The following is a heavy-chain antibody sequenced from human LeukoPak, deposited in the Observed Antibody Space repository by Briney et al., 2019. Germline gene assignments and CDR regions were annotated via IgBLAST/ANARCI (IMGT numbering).Heavy chain of an antibody. Sequence: GGSLRLSCTASGFTFGDYAMSWIRQAPGKGLEWVGFIRSKAYGETADYAASVKGRFTISRDDSKAIAYLQMNSLKTEDTAVYHCTRDRGAYNLYDYWGQGTPVTVSS. CDR1: GFTFGDYA. D-gene: IGHD1-1*01. J-gene: IGHJ4*02. CDR3: TRDRGAYNLYDY. V-gene: IGHV3-49*03. CDR2: IRSKAYGETA.